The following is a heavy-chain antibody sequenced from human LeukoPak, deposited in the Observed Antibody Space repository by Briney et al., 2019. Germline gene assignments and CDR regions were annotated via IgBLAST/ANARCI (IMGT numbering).Heavy chain of an antibody. D-gene: IGHD6-6*01. Sequence: GKSLRLSCAASGFSFRNYGMHWVRQAPGKGLEWVANMKQDGSEKYYVDSVKGRFTISRDNAKNSLYLQMNGLRAEDTAVYYCARNDYTSSSYTYWGQGTLVTVSS. CDR1: GFSFRNYG. J-gene: IGHJ4*02. V-gene: IGHV3-7*01. CDR2: MKQDGSEK. CDR3: ARNDYTSSSYTY.